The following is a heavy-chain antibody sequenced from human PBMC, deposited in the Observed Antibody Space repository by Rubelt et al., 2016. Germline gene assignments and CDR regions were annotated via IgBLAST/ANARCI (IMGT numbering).Heavy chain of an antibody. CDR1: GFTFTSSA. CDR3: AADLGQWRVGLY. J-gene: IGHJ4*02. CDR2: IVVGSGNT. V-gene: IGHV1-58*02. D-gene: IGHD6-19*01. Sequence: QMQLVQSGPEVKKPGTSVKVSCKASGFTFTSSAMQWVRQARGQRLEWIGWIVVGSGNTNYARSFQGRGPITRAKSTSTADMELSRLRSEDTAVYYCAADLGQWRVGLYWGQGTLVTVSS.